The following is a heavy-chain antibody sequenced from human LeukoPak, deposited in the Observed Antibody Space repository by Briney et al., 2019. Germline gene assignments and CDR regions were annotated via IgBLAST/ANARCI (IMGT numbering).Heavy chain of an antibody. CDR2: INPNSGGT. J-gene: IGHJ6*03. D-gene: IGHD3-9*01. Sequence: GASVKVSCKASGYTFTGYYMHWVRQAPGQGLEWMGWINPNSGGTNYAQKFQGRVTMTRDTSISTAYMELSRLRSDDTAVYYCARGDFDWPDYYYYYMDVWGEGTTVTVSS. CDR1: GYTFTGYY. CDR3: ARGDFDWPDYYYYYMDV. V-gene: IGHV1-2*02.